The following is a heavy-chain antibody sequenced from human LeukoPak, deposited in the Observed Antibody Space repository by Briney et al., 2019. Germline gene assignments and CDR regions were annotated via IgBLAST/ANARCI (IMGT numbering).Heavy chain of an antibody. J-gene: IGHJ4*02. CDR3: ARDFWSGYYNFDY. V-gene: IGHV3-48*01. D-gene: IGHD3-3*01. Sequence: GGSLRLSCAASGFTFSSFSMNWVRQAPGKGLEWVSYISTTSSTIYYADSVKGRFTISRGNAKNSLYLQMNSLRAEDTAVYYCARDFWSGYYNFDYWGQGTLVTVSS. CDR1: GFTFSSFS. CDR2: ISTTSSTI.